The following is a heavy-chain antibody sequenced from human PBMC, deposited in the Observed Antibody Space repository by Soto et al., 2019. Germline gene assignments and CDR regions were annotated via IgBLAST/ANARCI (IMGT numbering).Heavy chain of an antibody. V-gene: IGHV3-23*01. J-gene: IGHJ6*02. CDR3: AKDYYDSSGYVHYYGMDV. CDR1: GFTFSSYA. CDR2: ISGSGGST. D-gene: IGHD3-22*01. Sequence: LRLSCAASGFTFSSYAMSWVRQAPGKGLEWVSAISGSGGSTYYADSVKGRFTISRDNSKNTLYLQMNSLRAEDTAVYYCAKDYYDSSGYVHYYGMDVWGQGTTVTVS.